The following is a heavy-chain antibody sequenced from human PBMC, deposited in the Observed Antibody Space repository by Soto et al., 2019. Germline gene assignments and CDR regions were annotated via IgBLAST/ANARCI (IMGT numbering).Heavy chain of an antibody. Sequence: SETLSLTCTVSGGSISSGGYYWSWIRQHPGKGLEWIGYIYYSGSTYYNPSLKSRVTISVDTSKNQFSLKLSSVTAADTAVYYCGREQHPDYDFLLADVGSRKYSKDVWRKGTTDTVSS. CDR3: GREQHPDYDFLLADVGSRKYSKDV. CDR2: IYYSGST. CDR1: GGSISSGGYY. J-gene: IGHJ6*04. D-gene: IGHD3-3*01. V-gene: IGHV4-31*03.